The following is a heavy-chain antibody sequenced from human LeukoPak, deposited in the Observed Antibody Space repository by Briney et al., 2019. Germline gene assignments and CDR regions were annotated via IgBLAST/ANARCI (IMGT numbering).Heavy chain of an antibody. Sequence: GGSLRLSCAASGFTFSSYGMSWVRQAPGKGLEWVSAISGSGGSTYYADSVKGRFTISRDNSKNTLYLQMNSLRAEDTAVYYCAKLGRGGATVDRGLCYVWGQGTLVTVSS. CDR3: AKLGRGGATVDRGLCYV. D-gene: IGHD1-26*01. J-gene: IGHJ4*02. V-gene: IGHV3-23*01. CDR2: ISGSGGST. CDR1: GFTFSSYG.